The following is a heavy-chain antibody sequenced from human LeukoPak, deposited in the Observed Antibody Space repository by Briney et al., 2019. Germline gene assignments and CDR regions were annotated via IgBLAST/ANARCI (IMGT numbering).Heavy chain of an antibody. Sequence: GGPLRLSCAASGFTFSVYAMNWVRQTPGKGLEWVSYISYSSETTHYADSVKGRFTISRDNTKNSLYLQMNSLRAEDTAVYYCTRSGDGAFDNWGPGTMVTVSS. CDR3: TRSGDGAFDN. J-gene: IGHJ3*02. CDR2: ISYSSETT. V-gene: IGHV3-48*04. CDR1: GFTFSVYA. D-gene: IGHD3-10*01.